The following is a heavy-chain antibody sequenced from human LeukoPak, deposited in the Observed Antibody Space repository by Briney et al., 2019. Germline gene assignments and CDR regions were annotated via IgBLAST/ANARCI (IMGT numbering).Heavy chain of an antibody. V-gene: IGHV3-53*01. J-gene: IGHJ3*02. CDR2: TYNYSNT. Sequence: PGGSLRLSCAASGLTVRSNYVGWVRETPGKGVEGVSNTYNYSNTNYPDSVKGRFTVARDNSKNTLSLQLNSLRAEDTAIYYCARKNDLFNAAFDIWGQGTVVTVSS. CDR1: GLTVRSNY. D-gene: IGHD1-1*01. CDR3: ARKNDLFNAAFDI.